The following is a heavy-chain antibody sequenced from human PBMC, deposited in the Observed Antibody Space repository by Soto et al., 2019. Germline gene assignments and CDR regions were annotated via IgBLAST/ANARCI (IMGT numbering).Heavy chain of an antibody. D-gene: IGHD3-10*01. CDR2: INPNSGGT. J-gene: IGHJ4*02. CDR1: GYTFTGYY. Sequence: QVQLVQSGAEVKKPGASVKVSCKAFGYTFTGYYMHWVRQAPGQGLEWMGWINPNSGGTNYAQKFQGRVTMTRDTSISTAYMELSRLRSDDTAVYYCAREIRTYSRRTMVRGGGYWGQGTLVTVSS. V-gene: IGHV1-2*02. CDR3: AREIRTYSRRTMVRGGGY.